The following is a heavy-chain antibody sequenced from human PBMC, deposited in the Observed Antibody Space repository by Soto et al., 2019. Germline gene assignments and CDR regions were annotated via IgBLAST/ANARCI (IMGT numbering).Heavy chain of an antibody. CDR2: TYYSGST. Sequence: SETLSLTCTVSGGSISSGDYYWSWIRQPPGKGLEWIGYTYYSGSTYYNPSLKSRVTISVDTSKNQFSLKLSSVTAADTAVYYCARDKGWLGKVFYYYYGMDVWGQGTTVTVSS. D-gene: IGHD6-19*01. V-gene: IGHV4-30-4*01. J-gene: IGHJ6*02. CDR3: ARDKGWLGKVFYYYYGMDV. CDR1: GGSISSGDYY.